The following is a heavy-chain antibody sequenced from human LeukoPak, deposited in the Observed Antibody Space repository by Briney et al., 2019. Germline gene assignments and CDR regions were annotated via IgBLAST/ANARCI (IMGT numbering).Heavy chain of an antibody. V-gene: IGHV4-59*08. CDR2: IYYSGST. CDR3: ARHKGQLWFGESLIDY. D-gene: IGHD3-10*01. Sequence: SETLSLTCTVSGGSISSYYWSWIRQPPGKGLEWIGYIYYSGSTNYNPSLKSRVTISVDTSKNQFSLKLGSVTAADTAVYYCARHKGQLWFGESLIDYWGQGTLVTVSS. CDR1: GGSISSYY. J-gene: IGHJ4*02.